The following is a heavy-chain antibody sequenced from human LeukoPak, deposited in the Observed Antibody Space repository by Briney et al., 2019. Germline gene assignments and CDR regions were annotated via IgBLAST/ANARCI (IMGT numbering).Heavy chain of an antibody. CDR3: ASSSGTIRVFDY. CDR1: GGSFSGYY. CDR2: INHSGST. J-gene: IGHJ4*02. Sequence: SETLSLTCAVYGGSFSGYYWSRIRQPPGKGLEWIGEINHSGSTNYNPSLKSRVTISVDTSKNQFSLKLSSVTAADTAVYYCASSSGTIRVFDYWGQGTLVTVSS. V-gene: IGHV4-34*01. D-gene: IGHD6-13*01.